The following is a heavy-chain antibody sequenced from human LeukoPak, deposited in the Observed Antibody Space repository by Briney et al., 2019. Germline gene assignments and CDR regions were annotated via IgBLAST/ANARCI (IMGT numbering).Heavy chain of an antibody. CDR3: ARASQGSDWAS. V-gene: IGHV4-34*01. D-gene: IGHD6-19*01. Sequence: PSETLSLTCAVYGGSFSGYYWSWIRQPPGKGLEWIGEINHSGSINYNPSLESRVTISVDTSKNQFSLNLGSVTAADMAVYYCARASQGSDWASWGQGTLVTVSS. J-gene: IGHJ5*02. CDR1: GGSFSGYY. CDR2: INHSGSI.